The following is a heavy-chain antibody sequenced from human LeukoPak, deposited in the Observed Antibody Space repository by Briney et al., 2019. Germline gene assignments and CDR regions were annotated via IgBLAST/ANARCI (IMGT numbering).Heavy chain of an antibody. CDR3: ARVPWDFWSGDAFDI. V-gene: IGHV3-30-3*01. J-gene: IGHJ3*02. Sequence: GGSLRLSCAASGFTFINYALYWVRQAPGKGLEWVAVISYDGSNKYYADSVKGRFTISRDNAKNSLYLQMNSLRAEDTAVYYCARVPWDFWSGDAFDIWGQGTMVTVSS. CDR2: ISYDGSNK. CDR1: GFTFINYA. D-gene: IGHD3-3*01.